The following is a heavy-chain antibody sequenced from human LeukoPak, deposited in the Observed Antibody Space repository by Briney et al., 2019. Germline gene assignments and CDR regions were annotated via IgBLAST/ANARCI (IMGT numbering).Heavy chain of an antibody. CDR1: GGSISSGSYY. D-gene: IGHD3-10*01. V-gene: IGHV4-61*02. CDR2: IYTSGST. Sequence: SQTLSLTCTASGGSISSGSYYWSWIRQPAGKGLEWIGRIYTSGSTNYNPSLKSRVTISVDTSKNQFSLKLSSVTAADTAVYYCARGDRIWFGVDYWGQGTLVTVSS. J-gene: IGHJ4*02. CDR3: ARGDRIWFGVDY.